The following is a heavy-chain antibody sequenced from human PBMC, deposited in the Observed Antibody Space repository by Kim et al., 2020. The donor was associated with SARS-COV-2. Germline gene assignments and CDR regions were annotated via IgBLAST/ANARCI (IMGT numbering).Heavy chain of an antibody. CDR1: GFTFSSYS. CDR3: ARAPPTVQLYYFDY. J-gene: IGHJ4*02. Sequence: GGSLRLSCAASGFTFSSYSMNWVRQAPGKGLEWVSSISSSSSYIYYADSVKGRFTISRDNAKNSLYLQMNSLRAEDTAVYYCARAPPTVQLYYFDYWGQGTLVTVSS. CDR2: ISSSSSYI. V-gene: IGHV3-21*01. D-gene: IGHD4-4*01.